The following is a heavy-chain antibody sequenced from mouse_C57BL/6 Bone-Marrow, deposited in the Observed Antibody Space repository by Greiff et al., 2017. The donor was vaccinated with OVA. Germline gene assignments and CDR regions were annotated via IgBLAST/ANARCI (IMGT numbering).Heavy chain of an antibody. J-gene: IGHJ3*01. Sequence: QVQLQQPGAELVMPGASVKLSCKASGYTFTSYWMHWVKQRPGQGLEWIGEIDPSDSYTNYNQKFKGKSTLTVDKSSSTAYMQLSSLTSEDSAVYYGGEGYGCGPGFAYWGQGTPVTVSS. CDR2: IDPSDSYT. D-gene: IGHD1-1*01. V-gene: IGHV1-69*01. CDR3: GEGYGCGPGFAY. CDR1: GYTFTSYW.